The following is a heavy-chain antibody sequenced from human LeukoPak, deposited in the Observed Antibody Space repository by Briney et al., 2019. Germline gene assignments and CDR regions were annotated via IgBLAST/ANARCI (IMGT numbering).Heavy chain of an antibody. Sequence: PSETLSLTCAVYGGSFSGYYWSWIRQPPGKGLEWIGEINHSGSTNYNPSLKSRVTISVDTSKNQFSLKLSSVTAAETAVYYCARVNPPTYYYGSGSYYRHFDYWGQGTLVTVSS. CDR1: GGSFSGYY. CDR3: ARVNPPTYYYGSGSYYRHFDY. CDR2: INHSGST. J-gene: IGHJ4*02. V-gene: IGHV4-34*01. D-gene: IGHD3-10*01.